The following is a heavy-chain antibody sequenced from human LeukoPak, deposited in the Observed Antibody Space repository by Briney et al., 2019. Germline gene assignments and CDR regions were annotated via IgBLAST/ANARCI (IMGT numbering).Heavy chain of an antibody. CDR3: ARAGTLQSLGYFDY. V-gene: IGHV4-61*02. CDR2: IYTSGST. J-gene: IGHJ4*02. CDR1: GGSISSGSYY. Sequence: SETLSLTCTVSGGSISSGSYYWSWIRQPAGKGLEWIGRIYTSGSTNYNPSLKSRVTISVDTSKNQFSLKLSSVTAADTAVYYCARAGTLQSLGYFDYWGQGTLVTVSS. D-gene: IGHD4-11*01.